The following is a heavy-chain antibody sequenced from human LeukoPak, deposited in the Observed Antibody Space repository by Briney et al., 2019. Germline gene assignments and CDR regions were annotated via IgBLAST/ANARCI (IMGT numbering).Heavy chain of an antibody. V-gene: IGHV3-23*01. J-gene: IGHJ4*02. CDR3: TTGSGAPTLSFDY. CDR1: GFTFSSYG. Sequence: GGSLRLSCAASGFTFSSYGMSWVRQAPGKGLEWVSAISGSGGSTYYADSVKGRFTISRDNSKNTLYLQMNSLKTEDTAVYYCTTGSGAPTLSFDYWGQGTLVTVSS. D-gene: IGHD3-3*01. CDR2: ISGSGGST.